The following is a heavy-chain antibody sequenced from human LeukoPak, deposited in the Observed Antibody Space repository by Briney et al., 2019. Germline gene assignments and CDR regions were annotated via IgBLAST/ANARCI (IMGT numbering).Heavy chain of an antibody. CDR1: GFTFSDYY. J-gene: IGHJ4*02. CDR2: ISSSGSTI. CDR3: ARVGTIFGVVMYYFDY. Sequence: PGGSLRLSCAASGFTFSDYYMSWIRQAPGKGLGWVSYISSSGSTIYYADSVKGRFTISRDNAKNSLYLQMNSLRAEDTAVYYCARVGTIFGVVMYYFDYWGQGTLVTVSS. V-gene: IGHV3-11*04. D-gene: IGHD3-3*01.